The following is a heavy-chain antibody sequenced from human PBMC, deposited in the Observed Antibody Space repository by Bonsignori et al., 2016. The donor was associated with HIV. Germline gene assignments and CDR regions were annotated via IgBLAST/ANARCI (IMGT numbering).Heavy chain of an antibody. CDR3: ARDLLGRGEN. V-gene: IGHV6-1*01. J-gene: IGHJ4*02. Sequence: WIRQSPSRGLEWLGRTYYRSKWYNDYAVSVKSRITINPDTSKNQFSLQLNSVTPEDTAVYYCARDLLGRGENWGQGTLVTVSS. CDR2: TYYRSKWYN. D-gene: IGHD7-27*01.